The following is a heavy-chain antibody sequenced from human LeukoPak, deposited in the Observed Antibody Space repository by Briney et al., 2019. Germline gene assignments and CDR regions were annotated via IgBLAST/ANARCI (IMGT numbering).Heavy chain of an antibody. CDR3: ARARGAGPGGHFDY. V-gene: IGHV3-11*05. J-gene: IGHJ4*02. Sequence: GGSLRLSCAASGFSFSDNYMSWIRQAPGKGLEWVSYISNSGSYTNYPDSVKGRFTISRDNAKNSLYLQMNSLRDEDTAVYYCARARGAGPGGHFDYWGQGTLVPVSS. CDR2: ISNSGSYT. D-gene: IGHD6-19*01. CDR1: GFSFSDNY.